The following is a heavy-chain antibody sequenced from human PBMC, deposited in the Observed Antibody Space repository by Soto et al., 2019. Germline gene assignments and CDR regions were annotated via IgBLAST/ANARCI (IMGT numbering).Heavy chain of an antibody. V-gene: IGHV5-51*01. CDR3: ARPANTVADHFDL. CDR2: IYPSDSDT. CDR1: GYTFTIYW. Sequence: GESLKISCQVSGYTFTIYWIGWVRQMPGKGLEWMGIIYPSDSDTRYSPSFQGQVTISADQSINTAYLQWDSLKASDTAIYYCARPANTVADHFDLWGQGAPVTVSS. D-gene: IGHD4-17*01. J-gene: IGHJ4*02.